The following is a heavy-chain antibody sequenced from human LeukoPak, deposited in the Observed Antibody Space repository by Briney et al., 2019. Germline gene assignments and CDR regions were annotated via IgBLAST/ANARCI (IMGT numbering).Heavy chain of an antibody. V-gene: IGHV3-48*01. J-gene: IGHJ4*02. CDR3: ARGSTYYDSSGQVPFDY. CDR1: GFTFSTYS. D-gene: IGHD3-22*01. CDR2: ISSSSTI. Sequence: GGSLRLSCAASGFTFSTYSMNWVRQAPGKGLEWVSYISSSSTIYYAVSVKGRFTISRDNAKNSLYLQMNSLRAEDTAVYYCARGSTYYDSSGQVPFDYWGQGTLVTVSS.